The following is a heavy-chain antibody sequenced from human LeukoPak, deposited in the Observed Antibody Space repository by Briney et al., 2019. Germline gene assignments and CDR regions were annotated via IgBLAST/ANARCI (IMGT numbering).Heavy chain of an antibody. V-gene: IGHV3-11*01. CDR2: ISPGGDTT. J-gene: IGHJ4*02. Sequence: PGGSLRLSCAASGFIFRDYHMNWIRQAPGKGLEWVSYISPGGDTTYFADSVRGRFTISRDNAKNSLYLQMNSLTAEDAAVYYCAGGLDIAVAGPGGYFDYWGQGTLVTVSS. CDR1: GFIFRDYH. D-gene: IGHD6-19*01. CDR3: AGGLDIAVAGPGGYFDY.